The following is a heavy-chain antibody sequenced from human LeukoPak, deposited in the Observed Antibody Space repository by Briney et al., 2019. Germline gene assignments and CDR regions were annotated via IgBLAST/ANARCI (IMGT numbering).Heavy chain of an antibody. D-gene: IGHD2-2*01. CDR1: GGSFSDYY. V-gene: IGHV4-34*01. Sequence: PSETLSHTCALFGGSFSDYYWSWICPPPPKGLEWIGEINHIGSNSYNPPLTRRATISVDTPKKQFCLKLSCLTAADPAAYCFARGRYCSSPSCYGPLYWYFDVWGRGTLVTVSS. J-gene: IGHJ2*01. CDR2: INHIGSN. CDR3: ARGRYCSSPSCYGPLYWYFDV.